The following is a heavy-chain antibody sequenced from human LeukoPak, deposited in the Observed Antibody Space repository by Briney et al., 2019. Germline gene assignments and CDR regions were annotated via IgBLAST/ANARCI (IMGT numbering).Heavy chain of an antibody. CDR2: IYHSGST. J-gene: IGHJ4*02. D-gene: IGHD5-12*01. CDR1: GYSISSGYY. CDR3: AREYRGPKVQFDY. V-gene: IGHV4-38-2*01. Sequence: SETLSLTCAVSGYSISSGYYWGWIRQPPGKGLEWIGSIYHSGSTYYNPSLKSRVTISVDTSKNQFSLKLSSVTAADTAVYYCAREYRGPKVQFDYWGQGTLVTVSS.